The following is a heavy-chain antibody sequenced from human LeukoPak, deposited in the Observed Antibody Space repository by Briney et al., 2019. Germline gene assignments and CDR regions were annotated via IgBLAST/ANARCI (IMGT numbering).Heavy chain of an antibody. Sequence: SQTLSLTCTVSGGSISSGGYYWSWIRQHPGKGLEWIGYIYYSGSTYYNPSLKSRVTISVDTSKNQFSLKLSSVTAADTAVYYCARGDSVRGDYGDYNLLSFDPRGQGTLVTVSS. CDR3: ARGDSVRGDYGDYNLLSFDP. D-gene: IGHD4-17*01. J-gene: IGHJ5*02. CDR1: GGSISSGGYY. CDR2: IYYSGST. V-gene: IGHV4-31*03.